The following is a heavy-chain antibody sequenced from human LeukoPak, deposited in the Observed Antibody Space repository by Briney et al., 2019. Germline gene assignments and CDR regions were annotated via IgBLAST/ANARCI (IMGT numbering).Heavy chain of an antibody. J-gene: IGHJ4*02. V-gene: IGHV3-30*02. Sequence: GGSLRLSCVASGFTFRSYGMYWVRQAPGKGLEWVTFLRYDRSNTYYADSVKGRFTISKDNAMDTLFLQMNSLRADDTAVYYCAKDRVDGSGSQFDSWGQGSLVTVSS. CDR3: AKDRVDGSGSQFDS. D-gene: IGHD3-10*01. CDR2: LRYDRSNT. CDR1: GFTFRSYG.